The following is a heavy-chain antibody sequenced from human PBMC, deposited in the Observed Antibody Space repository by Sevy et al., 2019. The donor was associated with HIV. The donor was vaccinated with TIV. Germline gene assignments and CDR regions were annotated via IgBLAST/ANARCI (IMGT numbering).Heavy chain of an antibody. J-gene: IGHJ5*02. V-gene: IGHV4-59*08. CDR3: ARQDENWFDP. Sequence: SETLSLTCTVSGGSISGYYWSWIRQPPGKGLEWIGYIYYSGSTNYNPSLKSRVTISVDTSKNQFSLKLSSLTAADTAVYYCARQDENWFDPWGQGTLVTVSS. CDR1: GGSISGYY. CDR2: IYYSGST.